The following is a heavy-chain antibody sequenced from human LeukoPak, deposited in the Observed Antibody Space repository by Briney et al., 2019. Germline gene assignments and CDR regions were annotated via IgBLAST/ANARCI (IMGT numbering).Heavy chain of an antibody. CDR2: IYSGGST. D-gene: IGHD1-26*01. J-gene: IGHJ4*02. CDR1: GFTVSSNY. Sequence: GGSLRLSCAASGFTVSSNYMSWVRQAPGKGLEWVSVIYSGGSTYYADSVKGRFTISRDNSKNTLYLQMNSLRAEDTAVYYCARDLLRGSYFLDYWGQGILVTVSS. CDR3: ARDLLRGSYFLDY. V-gene: IGHV3-66*01.